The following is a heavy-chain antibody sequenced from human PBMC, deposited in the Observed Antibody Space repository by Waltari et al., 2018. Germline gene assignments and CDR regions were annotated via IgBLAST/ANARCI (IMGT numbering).Heavy chain of an antibody. CDR3: ARLPLEE. J-gene: IGHJ4*02. V-gene: IGHV4-39*01. D-gene: IGHD1-1*01. Sequence: QLQLQESGPGLVKPSATLSLTCTVSGGSISRSSYSWGWIRQPPGKGLEWIGSIYYSGSTYYNPSLKSRVTISVDTSKNQFSLKLSSVTAADTAVYYCARLPLEEWGQGTLVTVSS. CDR1: GGSISRSSYS. CDR2: IYYSGST.